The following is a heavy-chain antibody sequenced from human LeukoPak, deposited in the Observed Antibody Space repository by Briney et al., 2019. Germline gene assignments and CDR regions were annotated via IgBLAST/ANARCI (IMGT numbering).Heavy chain of an antibody. CDR1: GYTFTSYG. J-gene: IGHJ6*03. CDR3: ARENCSSTSCYPYYMDV. Sequence: ASVKVSCKASGYTFTSYGISWVRQAPGQGLEWMGWISAYNGNTNYAQKLKGGVTMTTDTSTSTAYMELRSLRSDDTAVYYCARENCSSTSCYPYYMDVWGKGTTVTVSS. V-gene: IGHV1-18*01. D-gene: IGHD2-2*01. CDR2: ISAYNGNT.